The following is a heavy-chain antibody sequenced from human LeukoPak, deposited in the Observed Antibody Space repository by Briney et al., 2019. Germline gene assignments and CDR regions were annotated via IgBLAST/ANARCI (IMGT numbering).Heavy chain of an antibody. CDR1: GYTFTDYY. CDR2: INPTGGST. Sequence: GASVKVSCKASGYTFTDYYMHWVRQAPGQGLEWMEMINPTGGSTSYAQRFQGRVTMTRDTSTRTVYMELSSLKSEDTAVYYCARPGYCSGGRCSGYVYWGQGTLVTVSS. J-gene: IGHJ4*02. CDR3: ARPGYCSGGRCSGYVY. V-gene: IGHV1-46*01. D-gene: IGHD2-15*01.